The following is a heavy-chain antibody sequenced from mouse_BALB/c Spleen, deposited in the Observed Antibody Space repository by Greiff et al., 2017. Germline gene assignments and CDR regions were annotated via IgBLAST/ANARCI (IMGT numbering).Heavy chain of an antibody. Sequence: EVQLQQSGPELVKPGASVKMSCKASGYTFTSYVMHWVKQKPGQGLEWIGYINPYNDGTKYNEKFKGKATLTSDKSSSTAYMELSSLTSEDSAVYYCARQESGSGYFYYAMDYWGQGTSVTVSS. CDR3: ARQESGSGYFYYAMDY. CDR2: INPYNDGT. CDR1: GYTFTSYV. D-gene: IGHD3-1*01. V-gene: IGHV1-14*01. J-gene: IGHJ4*01.